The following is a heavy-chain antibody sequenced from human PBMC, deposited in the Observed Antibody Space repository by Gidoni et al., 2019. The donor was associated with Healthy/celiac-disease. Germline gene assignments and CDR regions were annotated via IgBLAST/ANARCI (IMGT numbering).Heavy chain of an antibody. D-gene: IGHD4-17*01. CDR3: ARVGYDYGDYLGDY. J-gene: IGHJ4*02. CDR2: INHSGST. CDR1: GGSFSGYY. Sequence: QVQLQQWGAGLLKPSEPLSLTCAVYGGSFSGYYWSWIRQPPGKGLEWIGEINHSGSTNYNPSLKSRVTISVDTSKNQFSLKLSSVTAADTAVYYCARVGYDYGDYLGDYWGQGTLVTVSS. V-gene: IGHV4-34*01.